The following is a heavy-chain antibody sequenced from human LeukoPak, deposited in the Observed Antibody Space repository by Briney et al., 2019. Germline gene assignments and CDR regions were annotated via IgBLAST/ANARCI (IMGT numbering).Heavy chain of an antibody. V-gene: IGHV3-21*01. CDR2: ISSSSSYI. Sequence: GGSLRLSCAASGFTFSGYSMNWVRQAPGKGLGWVSSISSSSSYIYYADSVKGRFTISRDNAKDSLYLQMNSLRAEDTAVYYCARGVVRYFDYWGQGALVTVSS. J-gene: IGHJ4*02. CDR1: GFTFSGYS. D-gene: IGHD3-9*01. CDR3: ARGVVRYFDY.